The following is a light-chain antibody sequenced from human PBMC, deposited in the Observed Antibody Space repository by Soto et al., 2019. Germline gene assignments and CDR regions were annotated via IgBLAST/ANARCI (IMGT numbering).Light chain of an antibody. J-gene: IGKJ1*01. CDR3: QQYNNWWT. Sequence: EIVMTQSPATLSVSPGERATLSCRASQSVSSNLAWYQQKPGQAPRLLIYGASTRATGIPARFSGSGSGIEFTLTISSLQSEDSAVYYCQQYNNWWTFGQGTRWIS. CDR1: QSVSSN. CDR2: GAS. V-gene: IGKV3-15*01.